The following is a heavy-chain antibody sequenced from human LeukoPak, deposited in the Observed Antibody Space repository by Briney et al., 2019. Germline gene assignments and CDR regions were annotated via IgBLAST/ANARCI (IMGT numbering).Heavy chain of an antibody. D-gene: IGHD6-6*01. V-gene: IGHV4-4*09. CDR2: IYTSGGT. J-gene: IGHJ4*02. Sequence: SETLSLTCTVSGDSISSYYWSWIRQPPGKGLEWIGYIYTSGGTNYIPSLKGRVTISIDTSKNQFSLKLSSVTAADSAVYYCARFTRLSTSPDRYYLDYWGQGTLVTVSS. CDR1: GDSISSYY. CDR3: ARFTRLSTSPDRYYLDY.